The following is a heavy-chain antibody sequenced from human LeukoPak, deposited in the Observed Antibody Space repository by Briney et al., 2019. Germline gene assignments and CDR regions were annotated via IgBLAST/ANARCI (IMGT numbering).Heavy chain of an antibody. V-gene: IGHV3-21*01. CDR2: ITQGSDYI. CDR1: GFTFSSYS. J-gene: IGHJ4*02. Sequence: GGSLRLSCAASGFTFSSYSMNWVRQAPGKGLEWVSSITQGSDYIYYADSVKGRFIISRDNAKNSPYLQMNSLRAEDTAMYYCARDLNFYGSGRGVDYWSQGTLVTVSS. D-gene: IGHD3-10*01. CDR3: ARDLNFYGSGRGVDY.